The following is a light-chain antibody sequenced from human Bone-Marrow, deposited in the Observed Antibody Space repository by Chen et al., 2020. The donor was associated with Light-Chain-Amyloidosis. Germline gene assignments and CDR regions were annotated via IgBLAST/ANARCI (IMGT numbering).Light chain of an antibody. V-gene: IGLV1-44*01. CDR3: AAWDDSLPGGV. CDR2: RNN. J-gene: IGLJ3*02. Sequence: QSVLTQPPSASGNPGHRVTIYCFGSSSNIGSNIVNWYQQFPGTAPKLLIYRNNERPSGVPDRFSVSKSGTSASLAISGLQSEDEADYYCAAWDDSLPGGVFGGGTKVTVL. CDR1: SSNIGSNI.